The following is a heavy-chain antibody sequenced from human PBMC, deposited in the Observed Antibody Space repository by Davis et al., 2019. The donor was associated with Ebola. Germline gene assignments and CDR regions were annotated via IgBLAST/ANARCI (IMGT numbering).Heavy chain of an antibody. CDR3: ARIGILDDFDI. CDR2: INPSGGST. CDR1: GYTFTSYY. V-gene: IGHV1-46*01. Sequence: ASVKVSCKASGYTFTSYYMHWVRQAPGQGLEWMGIINPSGGSTSYAQKFQGRVTMTRDTATSTVYMELSSLRSEETAVYYCARIGILDDFDIWGQGTMVTVSS. J-gene: IGHJ3*02.